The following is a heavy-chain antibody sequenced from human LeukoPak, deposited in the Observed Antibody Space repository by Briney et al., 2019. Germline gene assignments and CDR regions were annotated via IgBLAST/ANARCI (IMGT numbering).Heavy chain of an antibody. D-gene: IGHD6-13*01. V-gene: IGHV3-7*01. CDR3: ARITDSRSWYSIWEGAFEL. Sequence: GGSLRLSCAASGFTSSSYWMSWVRQAPGKGLEWVANIKQDGSEKYYVDSVKGRFTISRDNAKNTLYLQMNSLRAEDTAVYYCARITDSRSWYSIWEGAFELWGQGTLVTVSS. J-gene: IGHJ4*02. CDR1: GFTSSSYW. CDR2: IKQDGSEK.